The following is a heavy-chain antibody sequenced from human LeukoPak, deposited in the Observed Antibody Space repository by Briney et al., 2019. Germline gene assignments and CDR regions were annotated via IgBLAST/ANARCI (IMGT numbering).Heavy chain of an antibody. CDR2: SKNDGSST. V-gene: IGHV3-74*01. J-gene: IGHJ3*02. CDR3: ARELPRIGGQTDASDI. Sequence: GGSLRLSCEVSGFTSSGDWMHWVRQAPGKGLVWVSRSKNDGSSTSYADSVKGRFTISRDNAKNTLYLQMNSLRAEDTAVYYCARELPRIGGQTDASDIWGQGTMVTVS. D-gene: IGHD3-16*01. CDR1: GFTSSGDW.